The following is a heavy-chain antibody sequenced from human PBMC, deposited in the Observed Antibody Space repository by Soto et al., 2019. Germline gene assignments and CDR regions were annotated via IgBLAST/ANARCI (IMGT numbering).Heavy chain of an antibody. V-gene: IGHV4-34*01. CDR3: ASEDYYDSSGYSDAFDI. CDR1: GGSFSAYY. J-gene: IGHJ3*02. Sequence: SETLSLTCAVYGGSFSAYYWSWIRQPPGKGLGWIGEINHSGSTNYNPSLKSRVTISVDTSKSQFSLKLSSVTAADTAVYYCASEDYYDSSGYSDAFDIWGQGTMVTVSS. D-gene: IGHD3-22*01. CDR2: INHSGST.